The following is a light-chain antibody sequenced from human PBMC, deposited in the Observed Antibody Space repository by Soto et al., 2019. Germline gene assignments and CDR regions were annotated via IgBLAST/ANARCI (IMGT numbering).Light chain of an antibody. V-gene: IGLV2-14*03. J-gene: IGLJ1*01. CDR3: SSSPSSSTLSTSV. CDR2: DVS. Sequence: QSALTQPASVSGSPGQSITISCTGTSSDVGGYNYVSWYQHHPGKAPKLMIYDVSNRPSGVSNRFSGSKSGNTASLIISGLQAEDEADYYCSSSPSSSTLSTSVFGPGPKVTVL. CDR1: SSDVGGYNY.